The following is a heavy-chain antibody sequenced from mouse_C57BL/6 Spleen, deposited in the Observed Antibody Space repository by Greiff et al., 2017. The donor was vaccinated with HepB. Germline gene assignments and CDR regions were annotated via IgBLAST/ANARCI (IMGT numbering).Heavy chain of an antibody. J-gene: IGHJ3*01. D-gene: IGHD2-14*01. Sequence: QVQLQQSGPELVKPGASVKISCKASGYAFSSSWMNWVKQRPGKGLEWIGRIYPGDGDTNYNGKFKGKATLTADKSSSTAYMQLSSLTSEDSAVYFCAGGYDGFFAYWGQGTLVTVSA. CDR2: IYPGDGDT. V-gene: IGHV1-82*01. CDR3: AGGYDGFFAY. CDR1: GYAFSSSW.